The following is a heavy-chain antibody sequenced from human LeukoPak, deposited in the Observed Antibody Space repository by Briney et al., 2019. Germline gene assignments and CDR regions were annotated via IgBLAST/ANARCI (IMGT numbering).Heavy chain of an antibody. V-gene: IGHV1-18*04. D-gene: IGHD5-18*01. J-gene: IGHJ5*02. Sequence: ASVKVSCKASGYTFTDYYMHWVRHAPGQGLEWMGWISAYNGNTNYAQKLQGRVTMTTDTSTSTAYMELRSLRSDDTAVYYCAREVSQLWVYNWFDPWGQGTLVTVSS. CDR3: AREVSQLWVYNWFDP. CDR2: ISAYNGNT. CDR1: GYTFTDYY.